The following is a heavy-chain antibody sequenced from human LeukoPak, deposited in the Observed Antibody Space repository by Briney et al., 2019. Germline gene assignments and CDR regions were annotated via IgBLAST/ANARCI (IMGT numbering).Heavy chain of an antibody. CDR3: ARDYGGPHYFDY. J-gene: IGHJ4*02. V-gene: IGHV3-21*01. D-gene: IGHD2-15*01. Sequence: PGGSLRLSXAASGFTFSSHDMNWVRQAPGKGLEWVSSITTATSSYIYYADSVKGRFTISRDDAKNSLYLQMDSLRAEDTAVYYCARDYGGPHYFDYWGQGTLVTVSS. CDR2: ITTATSSYI. CDR1: GFTFSSHD.